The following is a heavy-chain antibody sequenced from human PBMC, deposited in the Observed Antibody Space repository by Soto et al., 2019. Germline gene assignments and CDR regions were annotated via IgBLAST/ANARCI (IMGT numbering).Heavy chain of an antibody. J-gene: IGHJ6*02. CDR1: GGSISSYY. CDR2: IYYSGST. CDR3: ARDSPRYCSSTSCHPKNYYYYGMDV. D-gene: IGHD2-2*01. V-gene: IGHV4-59*01. Sequence: PSETLSLTCTVSGGSISSYYWSWIRQPPGKGLEWIGYIYYSGSTNYNPSLKSRVTISVDTSKNQFSLKLSSVTAADTAVYYCARDSPRYCSSTSCHPKNYYYYGMDVWGQGTTVTVSS.